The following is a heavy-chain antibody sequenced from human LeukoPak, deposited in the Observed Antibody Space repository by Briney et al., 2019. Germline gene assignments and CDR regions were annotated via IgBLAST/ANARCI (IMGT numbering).Heavy chain of an antibody. V-gene: IGHV1-69*13. J-gene: IGHJ4*02. CDR1: GGTFSSYA. CDR3: AKGTSSSCYSAPNY. CDR2: IIPIFGTA. Sequence: ASVKVSCKASGGTFSSYAISWVRQAPGQGLEWMGGIIPIFGTANYAQKFQGRVTITADESTSTAYMELSSLRSEDTAVYYCAKGTSSSCYSAPNYWGQGTLVTVSS. D-gene: IGHD2-15*01.